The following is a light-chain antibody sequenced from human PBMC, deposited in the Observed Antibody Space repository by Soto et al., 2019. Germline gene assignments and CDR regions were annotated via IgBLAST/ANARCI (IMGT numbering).Light chain of an antibody. CDR1: SSNIGAGYD. J-gene: IGLJ1*01. CDR3: QSYDSSLSVL. Sequence: QSALPQPPSVSGAPGQRVTISCTGSSSNIGAGYDVHWYQQLPGTAPKLLIYGDSNRPSGVPDRFSGSKSGTSASLAITGLQAEDEADYYCQSYDSSLSVLFGTGTKVTVL. V-gene: IGLV1-40*01. CDR2: GDS.